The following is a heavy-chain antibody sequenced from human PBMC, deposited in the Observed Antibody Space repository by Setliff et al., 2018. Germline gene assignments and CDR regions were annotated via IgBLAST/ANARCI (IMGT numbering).Heavy chain of an antibody. J-gene: IGHJ4*02. CDR1: GYTFRNYA. CDR3: ARAPSVELVTIRTNSWFTY. CDR2: ISVYNGDT. D-gene: IGHD5-18*01. Sequence: ASVKVSCKASGYTFRNYAFAWGRQAPGQGLEWVGWISVYNGDTNYAQKFQGRVTLTTDTSTSTAYMELRSLTSDDSAFYYCARAPSVELVTIRTNSWFTYWGQGALVTVSS. V-gene: IGHV1-18*01.